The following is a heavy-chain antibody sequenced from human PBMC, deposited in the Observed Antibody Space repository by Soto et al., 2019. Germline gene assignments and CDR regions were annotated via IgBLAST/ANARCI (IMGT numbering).Heavy chain of an antibody. J-gene: IGHJ4*02. V-gene: IGHV1-2*02. CDR1: GYTFTGYY. CDR3: ARGGSSSLDY. Sequence: QVQLVQPGAEVKKPGASVKVSCKASGYTFTGYYMHWVRQAPGQGPEWMGWINPNSGGTTYAQKFQGRVTVTRDTSISTAYMELSSLRSDDTAVYYCARGGSSSLDYWGQGTLVTVSS. D-gene: IGHD6-6*01. CDR2: INPNSGGT.